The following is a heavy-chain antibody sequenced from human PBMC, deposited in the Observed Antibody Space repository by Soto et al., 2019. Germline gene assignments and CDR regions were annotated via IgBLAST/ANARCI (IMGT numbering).Heavy chain of an antibody. CDR1: GDSTINSY. J-gene: IGHJ5*02. V-gene: IGHV4-59*13. CDR2: LSYNGRT. Sequence: SETLSLTCTVSGDSTINSYWSWIRRAPGKGPEWLGYLSYNGRTNHNPSLQGRATMSVDTSQNRFSLNLNSVTAADTAVYYCARADLWQLVDLWGQGILVNVSS. CDR3: ARADLWQLVDL. D-gene: IGHD6-6*01.